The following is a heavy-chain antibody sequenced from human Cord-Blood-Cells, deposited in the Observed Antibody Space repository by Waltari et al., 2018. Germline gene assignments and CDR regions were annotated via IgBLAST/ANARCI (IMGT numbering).Heavy chain of an antibody. V-gene: IGHV1-18*01. Sequence: QVQLVQSGAEVKKPGASVKVSCKASGYTFPSYGISWVRQAPGQGLEWMGWISAYNGNTNYAQKLQGRVTMTTDTSTSTAYMELRSLRSDDTAVYYCARVRIYDFWSGEFDPWGQGTLVTVSS. CDR2: ISAYNGNT. D-gene: IGHD3-3*01. CDR1: GYTFPSYG. CDR3: ARVRIYDFWSGEFDP. J-gene: IGHJ5*02.